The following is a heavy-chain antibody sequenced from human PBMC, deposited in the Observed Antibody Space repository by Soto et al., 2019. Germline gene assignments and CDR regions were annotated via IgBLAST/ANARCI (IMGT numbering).Heavy chain of an antibody. V-gene: IGHV3-23*01. Sequence: GSLRLSCAASGFTFSSYAMSWVRQAPGKGLEWVSAISGSGGSTYYADSVKGRFTISRDDSKNTLYLQMNSLRAEDTAVYYCAKVNLGGAYYDFWSGYYRIIGWFDTWGQGTLVTVSS. D-gene: IGHD3-3*01. CDR2: ISGSGGST. CDR3: AKVNLGGAYYDFWSGYYRIIGWFDT. J-gene: IGHJ5*02. CDR1: GFTFSSYA.